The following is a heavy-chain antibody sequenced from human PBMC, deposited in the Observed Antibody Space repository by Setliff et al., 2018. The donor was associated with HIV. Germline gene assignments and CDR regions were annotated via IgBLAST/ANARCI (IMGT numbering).Heavy chain of an antibody. J-gene: IGHJ4*02. CDR3: TIPASSLAPN. CDR1: GASISSHNYY. V-gene: IGHV4-39*01. CDR2: IRSSGDT. Sequence: TSETLSLTCTVYGASISSHNYYWGWIRQSPGKGLEWIASIRSSGDTYYNPSLQSRVIISVDTSNNQISLKLTSVTAADTAVYYCTIPASSLAPNWGRGTQVTVSS.